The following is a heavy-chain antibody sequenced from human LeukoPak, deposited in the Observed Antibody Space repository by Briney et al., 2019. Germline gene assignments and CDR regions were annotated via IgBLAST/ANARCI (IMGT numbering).Heavy chain of an antibody. CDR3: ARDLAGSRDK. CDR2: INIDGSTT. J-gene: IGHJ4*02. V-gene: IGHV3-74*01. Sequence: PGESLRLSCVDSEFTFSRYWTHWVRQAPGEGLVWVSRINIDGSTTNYADSVKGRFTISRDNAKNMLYLQMNSLRVEDTAVYYCARDLAGSRDKWGQGTLVTVSS. D-gene: IGHD2-15*01. CDR1: EFTFSRYW.